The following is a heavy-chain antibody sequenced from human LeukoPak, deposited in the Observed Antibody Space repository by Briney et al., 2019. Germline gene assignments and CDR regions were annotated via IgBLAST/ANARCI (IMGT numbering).Heavy chain of an antibody. D-gene: IGHD3-10*01. CDR2: IYYSGST. CDR3: ARVGTMVRAKDYYYYYYMDV. CDR1: GGSISSSSYY. V-gene: IGHV4-39*07. Sequence: SETLSLTCTVSGGSISSSSYYWGWIRQPPGKGLEWIGSIYYSGSTYYDPSLKSRVTISVDTSKNQFSLKLSSVTAADTAVYYRARVGTMVRAKDYYYYYYMDVWGKGTTVTVSS. J-gene: IGHJ6*03.